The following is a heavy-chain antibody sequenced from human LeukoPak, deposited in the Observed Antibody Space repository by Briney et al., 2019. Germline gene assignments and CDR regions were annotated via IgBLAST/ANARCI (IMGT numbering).Heavy chain of an antibody. D-gene: IGHD6-13*01. CDR2: ISSSSSLI. V-gene: IGHV3-21*01. CDR1: GFTFSYYS. CDR3: AKVDRGDYSSSPVPYYNYYMNV. Sequence: GGSLRLSCAVSGFTFSYYSMNWVRQAPGRGLEWVSCISSSSSLIFYSDSVRGRFTISRDNAKNLLYLHMNSLRVEDTAVYYCAKVDRGDYSSSPVPYYNYYMNVWGKGTTVTVSS. J-gene: IGHJ6*03.